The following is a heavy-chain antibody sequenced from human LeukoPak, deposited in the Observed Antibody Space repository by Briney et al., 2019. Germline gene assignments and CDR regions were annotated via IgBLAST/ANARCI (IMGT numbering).Heavy chain of an antibody. J-gene: IGHJ4*02. V-gene: IGHV1-2*02. D-gene: IGHD2-15*01. CDR3: ARQDCSGGSCYLFDY. CDR1: GYTFTAHY. Sequence: ASVKVSCKTSGYTFTAHYMHWVRLAPGQGLEWMGWINPNSGGTNYAQKLQGRVTMTTDTSTSTAYMELRSLRSDDTAVYYCARQDCSGGSCYLFDYWGQGTLVTVSS. CDR2: INPNSGGT.